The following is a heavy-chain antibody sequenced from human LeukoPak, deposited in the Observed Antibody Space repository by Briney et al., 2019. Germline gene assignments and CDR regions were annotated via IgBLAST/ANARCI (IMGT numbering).Heavy chain of an antibody. CDR2: INHSGST. Sequence: SETLSLTCAVYGGSFSGYYWSWIRQPPGKGLEWIGEINHSGSTNYNPSLKSRVTMSVDTSKNQFSLKLSSVTAADTAVYYCARDSGSYYYYYMDVWGKGTTVTISS. J-gene: IGHJ6*03. CDR1: GGSFSGYY. D-gene: IGHD1-26*01. CDR3: ARDSGSYYYYYMDV. V-gene: IGHV4-34*01.